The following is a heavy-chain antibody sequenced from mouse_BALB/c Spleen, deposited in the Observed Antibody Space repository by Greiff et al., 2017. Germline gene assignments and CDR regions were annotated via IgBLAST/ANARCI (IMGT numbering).Heavy chain of an antibody. CDR1: GYAFSSSW. CDR2: IYPGDGDT. J-gene: IGHJ4*01. D-gene: IGHD2-1*01. CDR3: ASSLYPYYAMDY. Sequence: QVQLQQSGPELVKPGASVKISCKASGYAFSSSWMNWVKQRPGQGLEWIGRIYPGDGDTNYNGKFKGKATLTADKSSSTAYMQLSSLTSVDSAVYFCASSLYPYYAMDYWGQGTSVTVSS. V-gene: IGHV1-82*01.